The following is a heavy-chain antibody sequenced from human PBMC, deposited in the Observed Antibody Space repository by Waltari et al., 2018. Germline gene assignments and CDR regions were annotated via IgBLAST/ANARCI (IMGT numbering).Heavy chain of an antibody. CDR2: IKQDGSEK. CDR3: SKSLDV. Sequence: EVQVVESGGGLVQPGGSLRLSCAASGFTFGNSWMDWVRQAPGKGLEWVANIKQDGSEKNYVDSVKGRFTIFRDNTKNSLYLQMNSLRAEDTAVYYCSKSLDVWGPGTTVTVSS. CDR1: GFTFGNSW. J-gene: IGHJ6*02. V-gene: IGHV3-7*01.